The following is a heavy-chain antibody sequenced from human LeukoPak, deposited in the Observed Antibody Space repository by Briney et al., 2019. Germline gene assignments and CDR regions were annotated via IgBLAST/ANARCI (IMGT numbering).Heavy chain of an antibody. D-gene: IGHD6-13*01. CDR1: GGSIRSYY. V-gene: IGHV4-59*12. CDR2: IFYSGST. CDR3: ARLESSSWYYFDY. Sequence: SETLSLTCTVSGGSIRSYYWSWIRQPPGKGLEWIGNIFYSGSTNYNPSLKSRVTISVDTSKNQFSLKLSSVTAADTAVYYCARLESSSWYYFDYWGQGTLVTVSS. J-gene: IGHJ4*02.